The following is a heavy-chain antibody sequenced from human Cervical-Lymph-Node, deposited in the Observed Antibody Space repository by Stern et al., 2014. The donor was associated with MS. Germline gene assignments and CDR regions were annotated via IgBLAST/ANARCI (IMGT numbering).Heavy chain of an antibody. D-gene: IGHD3-22*01. CDR3: ATAPLAYYYDTSAYYNNY. CDR1: GYPLTELS. J-gene: IGHJ4*02. V-gene: IGHV1-24*01. CDR2: FDPDDGEI. Sequence: QDQLVQSGAEVKKPGASVKVSCKVSGYPLTELSMHWVRQAPGRGLEWMGGFDPDDGEIIYAQKFQGRVSMTEDASTETAYMDLSSLTSEDTAVYYCATAPLAYYYDTSAYYNNYWGQGTLVTVSS.